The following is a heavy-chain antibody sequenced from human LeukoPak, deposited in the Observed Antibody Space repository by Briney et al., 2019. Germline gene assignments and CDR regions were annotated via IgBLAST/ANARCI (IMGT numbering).Heavy chain of an antibody. CDR1: GGSIGFYY. J-gene: IGHJ3*02. V-gene: IGHV4-59*12. Sequence: SETLSLTCTVSGGSIGFYYWTWIRQPPGKGLEWIGYIYYTGSTNYNPSLKSRVTISVDASKNQVSLKLNSVTAADTAVYYCARLYDSFRAFDIWGQGTIITVSS. CDR3: ARLYDSFRAFDI. D-gene: IGHD2-8*01. CDR2: IYYTGST.